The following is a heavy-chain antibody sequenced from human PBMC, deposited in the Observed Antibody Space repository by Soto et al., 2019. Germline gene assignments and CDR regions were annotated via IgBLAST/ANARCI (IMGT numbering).Heavy chain of an antibody. CDR1: GGSISDYY. V-gene: IGHV4-59*12. J-gene: IGHJ5*02. Sequence: SETLSLTCTVCGGSISDYYCSWIRQPPWRGLEWIGYIHNSGINVDKSSPKSRVNISVDTSKNQFSMKLSSVTAADTAVYYCASGSRAWFDPWGQGTLV. CDR3: ASGSRAWFDP. CDR2: IHNSGIN.